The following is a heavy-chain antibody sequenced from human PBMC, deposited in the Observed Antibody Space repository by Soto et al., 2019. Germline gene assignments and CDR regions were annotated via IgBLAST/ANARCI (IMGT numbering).Heavy chain of an antibody. V-gene: IGHV6-1*01. CDR3: ARSKTGYSDSSGSNWFDP. CDR1: GDSLSSNSAA. CDR2: TYYRSKWFN. D-gene: IGHD3-22*01. J-gene: IGHJ5*02. Sequence: SQTLSLTCAISGDSLSSNSAAWNWIRQSPSRGLEWLERTYYRSKWFNDYAVSVKSRVAINPDTSKNQFSLQLNSVTPEDTAVYYCARSKTGYSDSSGSNWFDPWGQGTLVSVSS.